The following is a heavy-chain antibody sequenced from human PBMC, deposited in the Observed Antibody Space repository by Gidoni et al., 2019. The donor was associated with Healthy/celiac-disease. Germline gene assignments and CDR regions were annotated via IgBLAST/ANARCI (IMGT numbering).Heavy chain of an antibody. Sequence: QVQLVESGGGLVKPGGSLRLSCAASGFTFSDYYMSWIRQAPGKGLEWVSYSSSSSSYTNDADSGKGRVTISRDNAKNSLYLQMNSLRAEDTAVYYCAREGKSAAAGLYYYYYYYMDVWGKGTTVTVSS. J-gene: IGHJ6*03. CDR3: AREGKSAAAGLYYYYYYYMDV. D-gene: IGHD6-13*01. CDR2: SSSSSSYT. CDR1: GFTFSDYY. V-gene: IGHV3-11*06.